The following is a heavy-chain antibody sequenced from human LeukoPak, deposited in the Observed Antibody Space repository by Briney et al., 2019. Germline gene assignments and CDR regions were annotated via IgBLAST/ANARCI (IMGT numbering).Heavy chain of an antibody. V-gene: IGHV3-33*01. CDR3: ARDRAPGTRPTGWFDP. D-gene: IGHD1-1*01. Sequence: PGGSLRLSCAASGFTFSSYGMHWVRQAPGKGLDWVAGIWYVGSNKYYADSVKGRFTISRDNSKNTLYLQMNSLRAEDTAVYYCARDRAPGTRPTGWFDPWGQGTLVTVSS. CDR1: GFTFSSYG. CDR2: IWYVGSNK. J-gene: IGHJ5*02.